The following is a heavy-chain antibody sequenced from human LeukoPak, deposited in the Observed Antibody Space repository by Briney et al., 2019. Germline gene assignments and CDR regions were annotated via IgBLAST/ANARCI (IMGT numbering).Heavy chain of an antibody. J-gene: IGHJ4*02. CDR2: IYSSGST. Sequence: SETLSLTCTVSGGSISTYSWSWIRQPPGKGLEWIGYIYSSGSTKYNPSLESRVSMSVDTSKNQFSLNLSSVAAADTAMYYCAREGSGSHYFDYWGQGTLVTVSS. CDR1: GGSISTYS. V-gene: IGHV4-59*01. D-gene: IGHD1-26*01. CDR3: AREGSGSHYFDY.